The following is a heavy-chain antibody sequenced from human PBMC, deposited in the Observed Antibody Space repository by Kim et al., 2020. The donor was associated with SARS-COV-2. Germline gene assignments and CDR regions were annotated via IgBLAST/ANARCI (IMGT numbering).Heavy chain of an antibody. CDR2: INWNGGST. J-gene: IGHJ6*02. Sequence: GGSLRPSCAASGFTFDDYGMSWVRQAPGKGLEWVSGINWNGGSTGYADSVKGRFTISRDNAKNSLYLQMNSLRAEDTALYYCARGSSGYYNYYYGMDVWGQGTTVTVSS. CDR1: GFTFDDYG. CDR3: ARGSSGYYNYYYGMDV. V-gene: IGHV3-20*04. D-gene: IGHD3-22*01.